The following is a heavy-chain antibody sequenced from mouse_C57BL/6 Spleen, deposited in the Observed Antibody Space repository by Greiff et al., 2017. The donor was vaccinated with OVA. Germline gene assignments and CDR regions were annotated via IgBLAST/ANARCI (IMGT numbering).Heavy chain of an antibody. CDR2: IDPETGGT. V-gene: IGHV1-15*01. J-gene: IGHJ1*03. D-gene: IGHD1-1*01. CDR3: TRAHDGSAGYFDG. CDR1: GYTFTDYE. Sequence: VQLQQSGAELVRPGASVTLSCKASGYTFTDYEMHWVKQTPVHGLEWIGAIDPETGGTAYNQKFKGKAILTADKSSSTAYMELRSLTSEDSAVDYCTRAHDGSAGYFDGWGTGTTVTVSS.